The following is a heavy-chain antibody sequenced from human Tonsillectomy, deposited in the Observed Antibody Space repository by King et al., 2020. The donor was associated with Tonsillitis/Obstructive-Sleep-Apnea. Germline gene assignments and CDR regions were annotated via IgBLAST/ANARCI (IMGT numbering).Heavy chain of an antibody. CDR3: ARTDGGDFDY. J-gene: IGHJ4*02. CDR1: GGSISSYY. CDR2: IYYSGST. V-gene: IGHV4-59*01. Sequence: QLQESGPGLVKPSETLSLTCTVSGGSISSYYWSWIRQPPGKGLEWIVYIYYSGSTNYNPSLKSRVTISVNTSKNQFSLTLSSVTAADTAVYYCARTDGGDFDYWGQGTLVTVSS.